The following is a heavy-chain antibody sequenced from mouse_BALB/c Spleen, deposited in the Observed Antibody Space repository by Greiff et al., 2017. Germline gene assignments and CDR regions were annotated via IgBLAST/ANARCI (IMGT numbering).Heavy chain of an antibody. CDR3: ARSGLLRSYFDY. D-gene: IGHD1-1*01. Sequence: VQLQQSGGGLVQPGGSRKLSCAASGFTFSSFGMHWVRQAPEKGLEWVAYISSGSSTIYYADTVKGRFTISRDNPKNTLFLQMTSLRSEDTAMYYCARSGLLRSYFDYWGQGTTLTVSS. CDR1: GFTFSSFG. CDR2: ISSGSSTI. V-gene: IGHV5-17*02. J-gene: IGHJ2*01.